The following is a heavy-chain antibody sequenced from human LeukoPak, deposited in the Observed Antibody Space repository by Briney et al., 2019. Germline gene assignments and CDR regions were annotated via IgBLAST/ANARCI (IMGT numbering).Heavy chain of an antibody. Sequence: SETLSLTCTASGGSISSSSYYWGWIRQPPGKGLEWIGSISYSGSTYYNPSLKSRVTISVDTSKNQFSLKVSSVTAADTAVYYCARRPYSRGWSPLFDHWGQGTPVTVSS. V-gene: IGHV4-39*01. CDR2: ISYSGST. D-gene: IGHD6-19*01. J-gene: IGHJ4*02. CDR3: ARRPYSRGWSPLFDH. CDR1: GGSISSSSYY.